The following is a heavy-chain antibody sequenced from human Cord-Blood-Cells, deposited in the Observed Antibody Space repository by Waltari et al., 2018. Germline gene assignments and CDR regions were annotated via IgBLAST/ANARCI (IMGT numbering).Heavy chain of an antibody. V-gene: IGHV1-69*01. CDR1: GRTLSSYA. D-gene: IGHD4-4*01. J-gene: IGHJ4*02. CDR3: ANSYSNYYFDY. Sequence: QVQLVQSGAEVKKPGSSVKVSCKASGRTLSSYAISWVRQGPGQGLEWMGGIIPIFGTASCAQKFQGRVTITADESTSTAYMELSSLRSGDTAVYYCANSYSNYYFDYWGQGTLVTVSS. CDR2: IIPIFGTA.